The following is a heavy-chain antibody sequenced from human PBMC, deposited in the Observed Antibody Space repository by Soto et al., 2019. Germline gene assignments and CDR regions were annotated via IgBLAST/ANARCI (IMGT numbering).Heavy chain of an antibody. V-gene: IGHV5-51*01. CDR2: IYPGDSDT. CDR3: ARTRSFTLGFYYDGMDV. CDR1: GYSLASYW. D-gene: IGHD6-6*01. J-gene: IGHJ6*02. Sequence: GESLKISCPGSGYSLASYWIGWVRQMPGKDLEWMGIIYPGDSDTRYSPSFQGQVTISADKSLRTAYLQWTSLKASDTALYYCARTRSFTLGFYYDGMDVRGQGPTVTVSS.